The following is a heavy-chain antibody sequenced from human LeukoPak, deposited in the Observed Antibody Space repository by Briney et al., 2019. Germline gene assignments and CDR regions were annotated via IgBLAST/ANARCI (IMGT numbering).Heavy chain of an antibody. CDR3: VKDDSYYYDSSGYPH. CDR2: ISSNGGST. CDR1: GFTFSSYA. J-gene: IGHJ4*02. V-gene: IGHV3-64D*09. D-gene: IGHD3-22*01. Sequence: PGGSLRLSCAASGFTFSSYAMHWVRQAPGKGLEYVSAISSNGGSTYYADSVKGRFTISRDNSENTLYLQMSSLRAEDTAVYHCVKDDSYYYDSSGYPHWGQGTLVTVSS.